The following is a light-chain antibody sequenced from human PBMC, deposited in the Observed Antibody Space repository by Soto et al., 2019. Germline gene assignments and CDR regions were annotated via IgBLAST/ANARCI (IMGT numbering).Light chain of an antibody. CDR1: SSDVGGYNY. V-gene: IGLV2-8*01. CDR2: EVS. CDR3: SSYAGSNAPLV. J-gene: IGLJ2*01. Sequence: QSALTQPPSASGSPGQSVTISCTGTSSDVGGYNYVSWYQQHPGKAPKLMIYEVSKRPSGVPYRFSGSKSGNTASLTVSGLQAEDEADYYCSSYAGSNAPLVFGGGTKLTVL.